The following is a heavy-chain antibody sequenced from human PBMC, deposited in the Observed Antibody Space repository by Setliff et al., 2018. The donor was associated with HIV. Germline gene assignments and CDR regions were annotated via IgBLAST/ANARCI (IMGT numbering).Heavy chain of an antibody. D-gene: IGHD6-13*01. V-gene: IGHV4-59*11. CDR1: GGSISSHY. CDR2: IYYSGST. Sequence: LSLTCTVSGGSISSHYWSWIRQPPGKGLEWIGYIYYSGSTNYNPSLKSRVTISVDTSKNQFSLKLSSVTAADTAVYYCAREVELERGSSWYGGDYYYYYYYMDVWGKGTTVTV. J-gene: IGHJ6*03. CDR3: AREVELERGSSWYGGDYYYYYYYMDV.